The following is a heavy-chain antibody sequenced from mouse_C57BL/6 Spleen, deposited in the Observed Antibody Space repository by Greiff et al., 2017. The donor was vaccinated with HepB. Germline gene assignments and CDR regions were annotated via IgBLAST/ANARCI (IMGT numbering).Heavy chain of an antibody. D-gene: IGHD1-1*01. J-gene: IGHJ2*01. Sequence: EVKLMESGGGLVQPGGSLSLSCAASGFTFTDYYMSWVRQPPGKALEWLGFIRNKANGYTTEYSASVKGRFTISRDNSQSILYLQMNALRAEDSATYYCARYRALRSYYFDYWGQGTTLTVSS. CDR1: GFTFTDYY. V-gene: IGHV7-3*01. CDR3: ARYRALRSYYFDY. CDR2: IRNKANGYTT.